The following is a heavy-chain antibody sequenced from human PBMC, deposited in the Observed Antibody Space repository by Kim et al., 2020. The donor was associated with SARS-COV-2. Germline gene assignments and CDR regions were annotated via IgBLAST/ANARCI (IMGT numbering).Heavy chain of an antibody. V-gene: IGHV1-69*04. CDR3: ARDRGAAAVFYYGMDV. Sequence: HTFQGRVTLRADKSTDTAYMELSSLRSDDTAMYYCARDRGAAAVFYYGMDVWGQGTTVTVSS. J-gene: IGHJ6*02. D-gene: IGHD6-13*01.